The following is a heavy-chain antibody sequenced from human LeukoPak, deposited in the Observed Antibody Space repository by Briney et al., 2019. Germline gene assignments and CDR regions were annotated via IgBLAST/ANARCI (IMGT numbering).Heavy chain of an antibody. Sequence: SETLSLTCTVSGGSFSSGSYYWSWIRQPPGKGLEWIGYIYYRGSTNYNPSLKSRVTISVDTSKNQFSLKLSSVTAADTAVYYCASGGPYYYGSGSYPHWGQGTLVTVSS. D-gene: IGHD3-10*01. CDR1: GGSFSSGSYY. J-gene: IGHJ4*02. V-gene: IGHV4-61*01. CDR2: IYYRGST. CDR3: ASGGPYYYGSGSYPH.